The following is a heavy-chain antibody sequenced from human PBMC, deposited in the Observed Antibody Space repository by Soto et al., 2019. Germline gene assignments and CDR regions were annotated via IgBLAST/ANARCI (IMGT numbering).Heavy chain of an antibody. J-gene: IGHJ6*03. CDR2: IYYSGST. CDR1: GGSISSSSYY. D-gene: IGHD3-10*01. Sequence: SETLSLTCTVSGGSISSSSYYWGWIRQPPGKGLEWIGSIYYSGSTYYNPSLKSRVTISVDTSKNQFSLKLSSVTAADTAVYYCARLSGRYYYMDVWGKGTTVTVSS. CDR3: ARLSGRYYYMDV. V-gene: IGHV4-39*01.